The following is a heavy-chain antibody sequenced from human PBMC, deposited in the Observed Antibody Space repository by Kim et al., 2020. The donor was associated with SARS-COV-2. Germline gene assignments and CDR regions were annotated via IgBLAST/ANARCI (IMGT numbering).Heavy chain of an antibody. J-gene: IGHJ6*02. V-gene: IGHV1-18*01. CDR3: ASGFVVVPAAHTHYYYYGMDV. Sequence: ASVKVSCKASGYTFTSYGISWVRQAPGQGLEWMGWISAYNGNTNYAQKLQGRVTMTTDTSTSTAYMELRSLRSDDTSVYYCASGFVVVPAAHTHYYYYGMDVWGQETTVTVSS. D-gene: IGHD2-2*01. CDR2: ISAYNGNT. CDR1: GYTFTSYG.